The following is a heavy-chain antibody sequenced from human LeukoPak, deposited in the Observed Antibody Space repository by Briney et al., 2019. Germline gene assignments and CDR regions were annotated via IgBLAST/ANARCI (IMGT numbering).Heavy chain of an antibody. CDR3: ASWPLYDILTGYHGGMDV. CDR1: GYTFTGYY. D-gene: IGHD3-9*01. J-gene: IGHJ6*02. Sequence: ASVTVSFTASGYTFTGYYMHWVRQAPGQGLEWMGWINPNSGGTNYAQKFQGRVTMTRDTSISTAYMELSRLRSDDTAVYYCASWPLYDILTGYHGGMDVWGQGTTVTVSS. CDR2: INPNSGGT. V-gene: IGHV1-2*02.